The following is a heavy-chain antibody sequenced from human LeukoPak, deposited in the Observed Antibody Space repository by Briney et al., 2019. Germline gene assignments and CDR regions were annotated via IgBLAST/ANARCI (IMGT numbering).Heavy chain of an antibody. V-gene: IGHV1-46*01. J-gene: IGHJ3*02. CDR1: GYTFTSYY. Sequence: ASVKVSCKASGYTFTSYYMHWVRQAPGRGLEWMGIINPSGGSTSYAQKFQGRVTMTRDTSTSTAYMELRSLRSDDTAVYYCARDHYDYVWGSREAFDIWGQGTMVTVSS. D-gene: IGHD3-16*01. CDR3: ARDHYDYVWGSREAFDI. CDR2: INPSGGST.